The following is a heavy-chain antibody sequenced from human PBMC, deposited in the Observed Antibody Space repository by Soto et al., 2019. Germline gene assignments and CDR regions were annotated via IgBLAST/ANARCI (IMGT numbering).Heavy chain of an antibody. V-gene: IGHV4-4*07. D-gene: IGHD1-7*01. CDR3: ARDISGTTRAYYYYYGMDV. Sequence: SETLSLTCTVSGGSISSYYWSWIRQPAGKGLEWIGRIYTSGSTNYNPSLKSRVTMSVDTSKNQFSLKLSSVTAADTAVYYCARDISGTTRAYYYYYGMDVWGQGTTVTVSS. J-gene: IGHJ6*02. CDR2: IYTSGST. CDR1: GGSISSYY.